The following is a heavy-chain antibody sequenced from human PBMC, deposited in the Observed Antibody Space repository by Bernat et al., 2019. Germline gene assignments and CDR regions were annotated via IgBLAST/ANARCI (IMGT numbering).Heavy chain of an antibody. CDR3: ARDQYSSSWYDYWYFDL. Sequence: QVQLVQSGAEVKKPGSSVKVSCKASGGTFSSYAISWVRQAPGQGLEWMGGIIPIFGTANYAQTFQGRVTITADESTSTAYMELSSLRSEDTAVYYCARDQYSSSWYDYWYFDLWGRGTLVTVSS. D-gene: IGHD6-13*01. V-gene: IGHV1-69*01. CDR1: GGTFSSYA. CDR2: IIPIFGTA. J-gene: IGHJ2*01.